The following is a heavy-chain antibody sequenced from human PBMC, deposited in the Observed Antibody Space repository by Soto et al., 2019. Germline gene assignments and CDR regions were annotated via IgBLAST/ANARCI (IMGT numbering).Heavy chain of an antibody. CDR1: GGSITTSY. CDR3: ARDMRGSALSYFDY. D-gene: IGHD3-16*01. CDR2: IHYSGNT. J-gene: IGHJ4*02. Sequence: SETLSLTCTVSGGSITTSYWSWIRQPPGKGLEWIGYIHYSGNTNYNPSLKGRVTISLDTSKDQLSLKLSSVTAADTAVYFCARDMRGSALSYFDYWGQGTLVTVSS. V-gene: IGHV4-59*01.